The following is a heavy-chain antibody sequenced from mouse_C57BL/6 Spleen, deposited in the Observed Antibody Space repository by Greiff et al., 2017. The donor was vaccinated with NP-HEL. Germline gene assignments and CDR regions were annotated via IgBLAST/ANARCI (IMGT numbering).Heavy chain of an antibody. J-gene: IGHJ2*01. CDR1: GYTFTSYW. CDR3: ARGGMVKGY. D-gene: IGHD2-2*01. Sequence: QVQLQQPGAELVRPGTSVKLSCKASGYTFTSYWMHWVKQTPGQGLEWIGVIDPSDSYTNYNQTFKGKATLTVDTASSTLYMQLSSLTSEATAVYYCARGGMVKGYWGQGTTLTVSS. V-gene: IGHV1-59*01. CDR2: IDPSDSYT.